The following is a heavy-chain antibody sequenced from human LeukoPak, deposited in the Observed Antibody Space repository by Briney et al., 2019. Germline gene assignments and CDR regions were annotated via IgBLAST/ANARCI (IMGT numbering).Heavy chain of an antibody. V-gene: IGHV3-23*01. CDR3: AKAHYINE. J-gene: IGHJ4*02. Sequence: GGSLRLSCAASEFTFSSSDMSWVRQAPGKGLEWVSAISYSGGATYYADSVKGRFTISRDNSKNTLYLQMNSLRAEDTAVYYCAKAHYINEWGQGTLVTVSS. CDR1: EFTFSSSD. CDR2: ISYSGGAT. D-gene: IGHD1-1*01.